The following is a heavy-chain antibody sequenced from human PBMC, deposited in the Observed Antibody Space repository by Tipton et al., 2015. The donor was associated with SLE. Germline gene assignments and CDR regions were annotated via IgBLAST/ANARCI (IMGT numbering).Heavy chain of an antibody. CDR3: ASTLLEGDFDY. J-gene: IGHJ4*02. CDR2: ISYDGSNK. V-gene: IGHV3-30*04. Sequence: SLRLSCAASGFTFSSYAMHWVRQAPGKGLEWVAVISYDGSNKYYADSVKGRFTISRDNSKNTLYLQMNSLRAEDTAVYYCASTLLEGDFDYWGQGTLVTVSS. D-gene: IGHD3-3*01. CDR1: GFTFSSYA.